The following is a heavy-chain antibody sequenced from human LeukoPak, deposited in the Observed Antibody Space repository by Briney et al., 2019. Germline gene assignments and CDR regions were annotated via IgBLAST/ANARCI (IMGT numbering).Heavy chain of an antibody. J-gene: IGHJ4*02. CDR3: AGGQASIAAAALNDY. V-gene: IGHV3-53*01. Sequence: GGSLRLSCAASGCTVSSNYMSWVRQAPGKGLEWVSVIYSGGSTYYADSVKVRFTISRDNSKNTLYLQMNSLRAEDTAVYYWAGGQASIAAAALNDYWGQGTLVTVSS. D-gene: IGHD6-13*01. CDR2: IYSGGST. CDR1: GCTVSSNY.